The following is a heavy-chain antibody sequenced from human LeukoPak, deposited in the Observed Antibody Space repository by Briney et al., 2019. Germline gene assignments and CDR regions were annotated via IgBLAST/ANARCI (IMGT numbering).Heavy chain of an antibody. D-gene: IGHD6-13*01. V-gene: IGHV3-33*06. Sequence: GGSLRLSCAASGFTSSNYGMHWVRQAPGKGLQWVAVIWHDGSNKGYGDSVKGRFTISRDNSKSTLFLQMDSLGVEDTAVYYCAKNAVGGSSWSHYDNWGQGTLVTVSS. J-gene: IGHJ4*02. CDR3: AKNAVGGSSWSHYDN. CDR2: IWHDGSNK. CDR1: GFTSSNYG.